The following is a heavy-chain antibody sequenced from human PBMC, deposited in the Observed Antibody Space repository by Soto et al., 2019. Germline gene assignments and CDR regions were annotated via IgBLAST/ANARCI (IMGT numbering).Heavy chain of an antibody. V-gene: IGHV5-51*01. J-gene: IGHJ4*02. CDR1: GYRFSRSW. CDR2: VYPSDSDV. CDR3: TKGATGHFDS. D-gene: IGHD1-1*01. Sequence: GESLKISCQGTGYRFSRSWIGWVRQKPGQGLEWLGNVYPSDSDVRYSPAFEGHATISADNSINTAYLQLLHLKASDTAIYCGTKGATGHFDSWGQGTRVTVSS.